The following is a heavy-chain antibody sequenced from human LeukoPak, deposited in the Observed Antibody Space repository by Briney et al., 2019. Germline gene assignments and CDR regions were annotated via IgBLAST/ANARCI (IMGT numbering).Heavy chain of an antibody. CDR3: ARPYTNGSYWYFEI. J-gene: IGHJ2*01. V-gene: IGHV1-2*06. Sequence: ASVKVSCKASGYTFTGYYMHWVRQAPGQGLEWMGRINPNSGGTNYAQKIQGRVTMTREKSIRTAYMDLSRLRSDDTAVYYCARPYTNGSYWYFEIWGRGNLVTVSS. D-gene: IGHD6-19*01. CDR2: INPNSGGT. CDR1: GYTFTGYY.